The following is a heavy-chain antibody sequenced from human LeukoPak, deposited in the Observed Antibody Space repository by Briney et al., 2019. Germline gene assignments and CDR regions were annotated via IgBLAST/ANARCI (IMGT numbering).Heavy chain of an antibody. D-gene: IGHD6-19*01. V-gene: IGHV3-30*18. CDR2: ISYDGSNK. CDR3: AKDSSGKVPDY. Sequence: GRSLRLSCAASGFTFSSYGMHWVRQAPGKGLEWVAVISYDGSNKYYADSVKGRFTISRDNSKNTLYLQMNSLRAEDTAVYYCAKDSSGKVPDYWGQGTLVTVSS. CDR1: GFTFSSYG. J-gene: IGHJ4*02.